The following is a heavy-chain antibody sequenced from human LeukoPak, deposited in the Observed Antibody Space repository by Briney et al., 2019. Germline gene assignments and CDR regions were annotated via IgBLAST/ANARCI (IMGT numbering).Heavy chain of an antibody. J-gene: IGHJ3*02. CDR3: ARSSPLRCPLGYCSGGSASGAFDI. CDR1: DGSISSYY. Sequence: PSETLSLTCIVSDGSISSYYWSWIRQPPGRGLEWIGYIYYSGSTNYNPSLKSRVTISVDTSKNQFSLKLSSVTAADTAVYYCARSSPLRCPLGYCSGGSASGAFDIWGQGTMVTVSS. CDR2: IYYSGST. V-gene: IGHV4-59*01. D-gene: IGHD2-15*01.